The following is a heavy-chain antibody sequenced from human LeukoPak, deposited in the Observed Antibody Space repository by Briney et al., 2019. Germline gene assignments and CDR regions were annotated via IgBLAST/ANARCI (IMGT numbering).Heavy chain of an antibody. Sequence: GGSLRLSCAASGFTFSSYAMTWVRQAPGKGLEWVSGISGSGGSKYYEDSVKGRFNISRDNSKNTLSPQMNSLIAEDTAVYYCAKGRIGGYYDSSGYPFDYWGHGTLVTVSS. CDR3: AKGRIGGYYDSSGYPFDY. J-gene: IGHJ4*01. CDR1: GFTFSSYA. V-gene: IGHV3-23*01. CDR2: ISGSGGSK. D-gene: IGHD3-22*01.